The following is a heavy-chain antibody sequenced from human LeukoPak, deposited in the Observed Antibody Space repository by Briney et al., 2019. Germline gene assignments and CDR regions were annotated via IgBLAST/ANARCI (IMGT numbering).Heavy chain of an antibody. CDR2: YYYSGYT. CDR3: ATDTSGWYNYFDY. D-gene: IGHD6-19*01. CDR1: AGSISSSTYY. Sequence: PSETLSLTCTVSAGSISSSTYYWGWIRQPPGKGLEWIGSYYYSGYTYYNPSLKSRVTISVDTSKNQFSLKLSSVTAADTAVYYCATDTSGWYNYFDYWGQGTLVTVSS. V-gene: IGHV4-39*07. J-gene: IGHJ4*02.